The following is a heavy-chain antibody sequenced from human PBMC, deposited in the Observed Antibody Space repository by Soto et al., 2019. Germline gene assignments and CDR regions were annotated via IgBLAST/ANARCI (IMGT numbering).Heavy chain of an antibody. CDR1: GFIFCSYW. J-gene: IGHJ4*02. V-gene: IGHV3-7*01. CDR3: AKDLYSYGYANDY. CDR2: IRQDGSEK. Sequence: HPGGSLRLSCSASGFIFCSYWMDWVRQAPGKGLEWVANIRQDGSEKYYVDSVKGRFTISRDNANSLYLQMNSLRAEDTAVYYCAKDLYSYGYANDYWGQGTLVTVSS. D-gene: IGHD5-18*01.